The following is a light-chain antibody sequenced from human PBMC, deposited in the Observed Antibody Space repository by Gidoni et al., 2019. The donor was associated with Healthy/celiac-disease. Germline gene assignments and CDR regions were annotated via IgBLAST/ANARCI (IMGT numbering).Light chain of an antibody. J-gene: IGKJ5*01. CDR1: QCISSY. Sequence: DIKFTHSPSSLSASVGDRVTITCRVSQCISSYLNWYRQKRGKVPKLLIYSASNVQSVVPSRFSGRCARTDFILTISSLQPEDVATYYRQRTYNAPITFGQGTRLEIK. CDR3: QRTYNAPIT. V-gene: IGKV1-27*01. CDR2: SAS.